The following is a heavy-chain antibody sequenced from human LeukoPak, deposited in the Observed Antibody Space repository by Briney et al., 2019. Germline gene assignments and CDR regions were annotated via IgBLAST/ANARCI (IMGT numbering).Heavy chain of an antibody. CDR3: ARGPAPAGQLVYGMDV. V-gene: IGHV3-66*01. D-gene: IGHD6-13*01. CDR1: GFSVSSNY. J-gene: IGHJ6*02. Sequence: GGSLRLSCAASGFSVSSNYMNWVRQAPGKGLEWVSVIYSGGTTYYVDSVKGRFTVSRDNSKNTLYLQMNSLRAEDTAVYYCARGPAPAGQLVYGMDVWGQGTTVTVSS. CDR2: IYSGGTT.